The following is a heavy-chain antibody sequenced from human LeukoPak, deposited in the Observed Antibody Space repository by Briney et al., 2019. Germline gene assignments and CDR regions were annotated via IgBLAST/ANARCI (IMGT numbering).Heavy chain of an antibody. CDR3: AKGGYKYDSSGHNYFDY. J-gene: IGHJ4*02. CDR2: IGDSGKR. Sequence: GGSLRLSCAASGCTFSSYGMSWVRQAPGKGLEWVSSIGDSGKRYSSDSVKGRFSISRDNSKNTLYLQMTRLRAEDTAVYYCAKGGYKYDSSGHNYFDYWGQGPLVPVSS. D-gene: IGHD3-22*01. CDR1: GCTFSSYG. V-gene: IGHV3-23*01.